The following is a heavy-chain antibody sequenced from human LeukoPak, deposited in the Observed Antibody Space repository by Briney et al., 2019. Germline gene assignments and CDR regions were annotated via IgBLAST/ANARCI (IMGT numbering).Heavy chain of an antibody. CDR2: LSSGGSTI. J-gene: IGHJ5*01. CDR1: GFTVSDYY. Sequence: SGGSLGLSCAASGFTVSDYYINWIRQAPGKGLEWISHLSSGGSTIYYADSVKGRFTISRDNAKNSLYLQMNSLRAEDTAVYYCARGWLDSWGQGTLVTVSS. V-gene: IGHV3-11*01. CDR3: ARGWLDS.